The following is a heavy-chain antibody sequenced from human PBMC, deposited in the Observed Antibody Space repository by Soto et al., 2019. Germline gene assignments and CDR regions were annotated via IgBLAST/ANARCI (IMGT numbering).Heavy chain of an antibody. CDR1: GFTFSSYG. V-gene: IGHV3-73*01. CDR3: TTLRGYSYGSPGY. Sequence: VQLVESGGGVVQPGRSLRLSCAASGFTFSSYGMHWVRQASGKGLEWVGRIRSKANSYATAYAASVKGRFTISRDDSKNTAYLQMNSLKTEDTAVYYCTTLRGYSYGSPGYWGQGTLVTVSS. D-gene: IGHD5-18*01. J-gene: IGHJ4*02. CDR2: IRSKANSYAT.